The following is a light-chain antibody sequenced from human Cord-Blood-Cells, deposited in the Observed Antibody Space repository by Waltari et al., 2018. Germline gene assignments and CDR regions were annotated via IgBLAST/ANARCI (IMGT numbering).Light chain of an antibody. CDR1: SSDVGGYNY. Sequence: QSALTQPASVSGSPGQSLTISCTGTSSDVGGYNYVSWSQHHPGKAPKLKIYGVSNRPSGVSKCFSVSKSGNTASRTCSGLEAEDEADYYCSSYTSSSTRNWVFGGGTKLTVL. CDR2: GVS. CDR3: SSYTSSSTRNWV. V-gene: IGLV2-14*03. J-gene: IGLJ3*02.